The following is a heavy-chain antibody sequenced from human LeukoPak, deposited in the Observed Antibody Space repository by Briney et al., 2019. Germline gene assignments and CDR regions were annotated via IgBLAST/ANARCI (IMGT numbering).Heavy chain of an antibody. V-gene: IGHV2-5*01. Sequence: SGPTLVNPTQTLTLTCTFSGFSLSTSGVGVGWIRQPPGKALEWLALVYWNDDKRYSPSLKSRLTITKDTSKNQVVLTMTNMDPVDTATYYCARTYYDFWSGYYCGFDPWGQGTLVTVSS. CDR1: GFSLSTSGVG. CDR2: VYWNDDK. D-gene: IGHD3-3*01. CDR3: ARTYYDFWSGYYCGFDP. J-gene: IGHJ5*02.